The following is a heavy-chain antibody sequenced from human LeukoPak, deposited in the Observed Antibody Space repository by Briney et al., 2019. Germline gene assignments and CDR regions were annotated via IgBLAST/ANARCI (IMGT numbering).Heavy chain of an antibody. D-gene: IGHD2-15*01. CDR2: INHSGST. V-gene: IGHV4-34*01. CDR1: GGSFSGYY. J-gene: IGHJ5*02. Sequence: PSETLSLTCAVYGGSFSGYYWSWIRQPPGKGLEWIGEINHSGSTNYNPSLKSRVTISVDTSKNQFSLKLSSVTAADTAVYYCAREGIGYCSGGSCKPYNWFDPWGQGALVTVSS. CDR3: AREGIGYCSGGSCKPYNWFDP.